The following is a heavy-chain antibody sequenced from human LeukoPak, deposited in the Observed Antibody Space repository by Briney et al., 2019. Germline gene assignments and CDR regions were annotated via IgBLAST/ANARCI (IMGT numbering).Heavy chain of an antibody. CDR2: INPSTGAT. Sequence: GASVKVSCKASGYAFIGHYMHWVRQAPGQGLEWMGWINPSTGATKSAQNFQGRITMTRDTSINTVYMGLSRLTSDDTAIYYCARRPPYYGSGTSNWFDPWRQGTLVIVSS. D-gene: IGHD3-10*01. J-gene: IGHJ5*02. CDR1: GYAFIGHY. V-gene: IGHV1-2*02. CDR3: ARRPPYYGSGTSNWFDP.